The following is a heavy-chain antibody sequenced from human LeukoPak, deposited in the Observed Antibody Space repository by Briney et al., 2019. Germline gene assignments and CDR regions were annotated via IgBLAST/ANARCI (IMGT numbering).Heavy chain of an antibody. CDR1: GDSVSSNNGA. CDR2: TYYRSKWYN. Sequence: SQTLSLTCAISGDSVSSNNGAWNWIRQSPSRGLEWLGRTYYRSKWYNDYAVSMKGRITINPDTSKNQFSLQLNSVTPDDTAVYYCARDIATTGWYTFDYWGQGTPVTVSA. V-gene: IGHV6-1*01. J-gene: IGHJ4*02. D-gene: IGHD6-19*01. CDR3: ARDIATTGWYTFDY.